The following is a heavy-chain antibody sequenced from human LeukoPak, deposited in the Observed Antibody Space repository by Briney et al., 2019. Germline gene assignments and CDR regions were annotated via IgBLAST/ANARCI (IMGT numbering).Heavy chain of an antibody. CDR2: ISTSSNYI. V-gene: IGHV3-21*01. J-gene: IGHJ3*02. D-gene: IGHD3-3*01. Sequence: GGSLRLSCAASGFTFSIYSMNWVRQAPGRGLEWVSSISTSSNYIYYADSVKGRFTISRDNAKNSLYLQMDSLRAEDTAVYYCARERNPYYDFWSGYSSDAFDIWGQGTMVTVSS. CDR3: ARERNPYYDFWSGYSSDAFDI. CDR1: GFTFSIYS.